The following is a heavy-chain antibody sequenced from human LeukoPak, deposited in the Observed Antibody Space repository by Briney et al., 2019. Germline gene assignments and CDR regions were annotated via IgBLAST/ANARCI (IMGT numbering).Heavy chain of an antibody. CDR2: ISSSSSTI. D-gene: IGHD6-13*01. V-gene: IGHV3-48*04. J-gene: IGHJ6*03. CDR1: GFTFSSYS. CDR3: ARVGASYSSSWYYCYYYYMDV. Sequence: GGSLRLSCAASGFTFSSYSMNWVRQAPGKGLEWVSYISSSSSTIYYADSVKGRFTISRDNAKNSLYLQMNSLRAEDTAVYYCARVGASYSSSWYYCYYYYMDVWGKGTTVTVSS.